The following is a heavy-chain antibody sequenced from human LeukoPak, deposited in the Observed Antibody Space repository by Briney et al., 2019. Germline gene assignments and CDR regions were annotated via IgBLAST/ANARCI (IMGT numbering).Heavy chain of an antibody. D-gene: IGHD3-22*01. CDR2: IYSGGST. J-gene: IGHJ4*02. Sequence: GGSLRLSCAASGFTVSSNYMSWVRQAPGKGLEWVSVIYSGGSTYYADSVKGRFTISRDNSKNTLYLQMNSLRAEDTAVYYCARGQYYYDSSSYFDYWGQGTLVTVSS. V-gene: IGHV3-53*05. CDR3: ARGQYYYDSSSYFDY. CDR1: GFTVSSNY.